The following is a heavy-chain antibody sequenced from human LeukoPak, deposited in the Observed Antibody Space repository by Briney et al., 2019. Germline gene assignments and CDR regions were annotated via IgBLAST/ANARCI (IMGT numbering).Heavy chain of an antibody. V-gene: IGHV3-23*01. CDR2: INGRGDDT. CDR3: AKGHRESSSFFDS. J-gene: IGHJ4*02. CDR1: SGFA. Sequence: GGSLRLSCAAFSGFAMSWVRQAPGKRLEWVSAINGRGDDTYYPDSVKGRFTISRDNSNNTLYLQMNSLRADNTAVYYCAKGHRESSSFFDSWGQGIPVTVSS.